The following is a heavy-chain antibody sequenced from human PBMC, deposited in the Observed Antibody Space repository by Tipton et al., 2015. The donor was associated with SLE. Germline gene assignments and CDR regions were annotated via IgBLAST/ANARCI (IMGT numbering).Heavy chain of an antibody. Sequence: TLSLTCTVSGGSISSHYWSWIRQPPGKGLEWIGYIYYSGSTNYNPSLKSRVTTSVDTSKNQFSLKLNSVTAADTAVYYCARRPMGLAAFDIWGQGTVVTVSS. V-gene: IGHV4-59*11. CDR3: ARRPMGLAAFDI. J-gene: IGHJ3*02. D-gene: IGHD3-16*01. CDR2: IYYSGST. CDR1: GGSISSHY.